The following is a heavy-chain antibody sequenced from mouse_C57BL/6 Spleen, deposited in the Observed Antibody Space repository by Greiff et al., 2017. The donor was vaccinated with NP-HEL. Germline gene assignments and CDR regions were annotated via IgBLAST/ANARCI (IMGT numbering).Heavy chain of an antibody. J-gene: IGHJ4*01. CDR1: GFTFTDYY. V-gene: IGHV7-3*01. CDR2: IRNKANGYTT. CDR3: ARCGSSYDYAMDY. Sequence: EVKLQESGGGLVQPGGSLSLSCAASGFTFTDYYMSWVRQPPGKALEWLGFIRNKANGYTTEYSASVKGRFTISRDNSQSILYLQMNALRAEDSATYYCARCGSSYDYAMDYWGQGTSVTVSS. D-gene: IGHD1-1*01.